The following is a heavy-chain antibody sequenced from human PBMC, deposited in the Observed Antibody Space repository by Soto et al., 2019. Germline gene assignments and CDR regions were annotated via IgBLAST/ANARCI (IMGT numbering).Heavy chain of an antibody. D-gene: IGHD1-20*01. CDR3: AKDMKYNWNDDDY. CDR1: GFTFSSYA. V-gene: IGHV3-23*01. CDR2: ISGSGDST. J-gene: IGHJ4*01. Sequence: EVQLLESGGGLVQPGGSLRLSCAGSGFTFSSYAMSWVRQAPGKGLEGVSAISGSGDSTYYADSVKGRFTISRDNSKNTLYLQMNSLRVEDTAVYYCAKDMKYNWNDDDYWGHGTLVTVSS.